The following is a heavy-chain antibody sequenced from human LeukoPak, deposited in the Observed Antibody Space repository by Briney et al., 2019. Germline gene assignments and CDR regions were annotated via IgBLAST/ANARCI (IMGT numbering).Heavy chain of an antibody. J-gene: IGHJ6*02. CDR2: IYTIGST. CDR1: GGSISSYY. D-gene: IGHD3-22*01. V-gene: IGHV4-4*07. CDR3: ARVSRYYYDSSGYYGRSDYYGMDV. Sequence: TPSETLSLTCTVSGGSISSYYWSWIRQPAGKGLEWIGRIYTIGSTNYNPSLKARVTMSVAMSKNQFSLKLSSVTAADTAVYYCARVSRYYYDSSGYYGRSDYYGMDVWGQGTTVTVSS.